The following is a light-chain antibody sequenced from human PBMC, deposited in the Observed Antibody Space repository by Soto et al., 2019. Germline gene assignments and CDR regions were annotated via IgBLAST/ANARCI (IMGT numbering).Light chain of an antibody. V-gene: IGLV4-69*01. Sequence: QAVVTQSPSASASLGASVKLTCTLSRGHSSYAIAWHQQQPEKGPRYLMKLNSDGSHNKGDGIPDSFSGSSSGAERYLTISSLQSEDEADYYCQTWGTGPWVFGGGTKLTVL. CDR2: LNSDGSH. CDR1: RGHSSYA. CDR3: QTWGTGPWV. J-gene: IGLJ3*02.